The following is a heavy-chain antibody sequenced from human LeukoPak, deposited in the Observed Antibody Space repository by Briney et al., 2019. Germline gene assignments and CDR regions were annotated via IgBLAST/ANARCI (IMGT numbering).Heavy chain of an antibody. D-gene: IGHD6-13*01. CDR3: ARVMYSSSWVDY. CDR1: GYTFTGYY. V-gene: IGHV1-2*02. Sequence: ASVKVSCKASGYTFTGYYMHWVRQAPGQGLEWMGWINPNSGGTNYAQKFQGRVTMTRDTSSSTAYMELSRLRSDDTAVYYCARVMYSSSWVDYWGQGTLVTVSS. J-gene: IGHJ4*02. CDR2: INPNSGGT.